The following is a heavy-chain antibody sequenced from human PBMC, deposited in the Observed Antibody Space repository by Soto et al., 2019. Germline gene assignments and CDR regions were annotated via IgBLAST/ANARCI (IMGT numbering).Heavy chain of an antibody. V-gene: IGHV4-59*08. D-gene: IGHD3-22*01. CDR1: GVSINTYY. CDR2: IYYSGST. CDR3: ARLGGYYQAFDQ. Sequence: SETLSLTCAVSGVSINTYYWSWFRQPPGKGLEWIGYIYYSGSTTYNPSLKSRVTISVDTSKNQFSLKLNSVTAADTAVYYCARLGGYYQAFDQWGQGSLVTVSS. J-gene: IGHJ4*02.